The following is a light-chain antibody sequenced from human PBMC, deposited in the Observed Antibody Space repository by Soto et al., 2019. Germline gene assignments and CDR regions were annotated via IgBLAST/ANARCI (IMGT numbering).Light chain of an antibody. CDR3: QQYGSSPPIT. CDR1: QSVSSY. V-gene: IGKV3-20*01. CDR2: DAS. J-gene: IGKJ5*01. Sequence: EIVLTQSPATLSLSPGERATLSCSSSQSVSSYLAWYQQKPGQAPRLLIYDASNRATGIPARFSGSGSGTDFTLTISRLEPEDFAVYHCQQYGSSPPITFGQGTRLEIK.